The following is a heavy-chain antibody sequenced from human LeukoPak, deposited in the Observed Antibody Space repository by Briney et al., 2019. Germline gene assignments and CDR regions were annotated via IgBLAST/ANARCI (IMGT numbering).Heavy chain of an antibody. CDR1: GYTFTGYY. D-gene: IGHD6-19*01. V-gene: IGHV1-2*02. Sequence: GASVKVSCKASGYTFTGYYMHWVRQAPGQGLEWVGWINPNSGGTNYAQKFQGRVTMTRDTSISTAYMELSRLRSDDTAVYYCARSYSSGFDAFGIWGQGTMVTVSS. CDR2: INPNSGGT. J-gene: IGHJ3*02. CDR3: ARSYSSGFDAFGI.